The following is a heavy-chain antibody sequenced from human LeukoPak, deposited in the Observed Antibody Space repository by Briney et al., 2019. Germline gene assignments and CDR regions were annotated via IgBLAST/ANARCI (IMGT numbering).Heavy chain of an antibody. J-gene: IGHJ4*02. CDR2: IGSNILTT. CDR1: GFVFGTYS. D-gene: IGHD1-1*01. Sequence: HPGGSLRLSCVGSGFVFGTYSMNWVRQAPGKRLEWVSYIGSNILTTHYSDSVRGRFTISRDDAKNSLYLQMNSLRAEDTAVYYCARIQLYHGDFDSWGQGTLVTVSS. CDR3: ARIQLYHGDFDS. V-gene: IGHV3-48*04.